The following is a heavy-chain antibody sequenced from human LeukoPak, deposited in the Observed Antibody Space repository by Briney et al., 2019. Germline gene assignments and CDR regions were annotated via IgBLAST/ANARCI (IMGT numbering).Heavy chain of an antibody. V-gene: IGHV3-30*03. CDR3: ARGGYDSSGYYAYYFDY. CDR2: ISYDGSNK. Sequence: GRSLRLSCAASGFTFSSYGMHWVRQAPGKGLEWVAVISYDGSNKYYADSVKGRFTISRDNSKNTLYLQMNSLRAEDTAVYYCARGGYDSSGYYAYYFDYWGQGTLVTVSS. CDR1: GFTFSSYG. D-gene: IGHD3-22*01. J-gene: IGHJ4*02.